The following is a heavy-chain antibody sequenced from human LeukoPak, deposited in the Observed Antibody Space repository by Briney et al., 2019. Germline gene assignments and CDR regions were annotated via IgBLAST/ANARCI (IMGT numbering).Heavy chain of an antibody. Sequence: GGSLRLSCAASGFSFSSYQMNWVRQAPGKGLQWVSYITSTGSSIHYADSVKGRFTISRDNARNSLLLQMNSLRAEDTAVYYCVTAYSSGRGHDAFDIWGQGTVVTVSS. CDR3: VTAYSSGRGHDAFDI. D-gene: IGHD6-19*01. CDR2: ITSTGSSI. J-gene: IGHJ3*02. CDR1: GFSFSSYQ. V-gene: IGHV3-48*03.